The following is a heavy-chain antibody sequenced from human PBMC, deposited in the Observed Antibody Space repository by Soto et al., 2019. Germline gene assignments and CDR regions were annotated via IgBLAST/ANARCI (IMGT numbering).Heavy chain of an antibody. CDR2: ITSSGKTT. D-gene: IGHD3-16*01. J-gene: IGHJ6*02. CDR3: ARDGGTDYYGMDV. CDR1: GFSFSIYE. V-gene: IGHV3-48*03. Sequence: LRLSCAASGFSFSIYEMDWVRQAPGMGLEWISYITSSGKTTYYADSVKGRFTISRDNAKNSLFLQMNSLRAEDTAVYYCARDGGTDYYGMDVWGPGTTVTVSS.